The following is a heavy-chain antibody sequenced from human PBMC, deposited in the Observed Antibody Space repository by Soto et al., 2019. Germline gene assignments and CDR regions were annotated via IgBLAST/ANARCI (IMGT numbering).Heavy chain of an antibody. CDR1: GFTFSGYG. D-gene: IGHD3-22*01. J-gene: IGHJ4*02. V-gene: IGHV3-30*18. Sequence: QVQLVESGGGVVQPGRSQRLSCAASGFTFSGYGMHWVRQAPGKGLEWVAVISFDGSNKYYADSVKGRFTISRDNSKNTLYLQMNSLRAEDTAVYYCAKVRPSASSGYYFDYWGQGTLVIVSS. CDR3: AKVRPSASSGYYFDY. CDR2: ISFDGSNK.